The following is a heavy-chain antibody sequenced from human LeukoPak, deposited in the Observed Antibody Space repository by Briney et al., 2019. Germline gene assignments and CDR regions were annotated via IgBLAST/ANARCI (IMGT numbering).Heavy chain of an antibody. J-gene: IGHJ3*02. V-gene: IGHV3-7*05. CDR2: IKQDGSEK. D-gene: IGHD1-1*01. Sequence: GGSLRLSCAPSGFTLSAYWMSWVRQAPGKGLEWVANIKQDGSEKYYVDSVRGPFTISRNNAKNSLYLQMNSLRAEDTAVYYCARDPGTDAFDIWGQGTMVTVSS. CDR1: GFTLSAYW. CDR3: ARDPGTDAFDI.